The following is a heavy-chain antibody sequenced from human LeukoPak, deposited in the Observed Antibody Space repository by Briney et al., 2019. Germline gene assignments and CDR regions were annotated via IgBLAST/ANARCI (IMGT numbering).Heavy chain of an antibody. D-gene: IGHD3/OR15-3a*01. Sequence: PSETLSLTCAVSGGSISSNTYYRGWIRQPPGKGLEWIGSIYYSGSTYYNPSLKSRVTISVDMSKNQFSLKLSSVTAADTAVYYCARHVRRTVSSPGFPDYWGQGTLVTVSS. CDR1: GGSISSNTYY. CDR3: ARHVRRTVSSPGFPDY. V-gene: IGHV4-39*01. CDR2: IYYSGST. J-gene: IGHJ4*02.